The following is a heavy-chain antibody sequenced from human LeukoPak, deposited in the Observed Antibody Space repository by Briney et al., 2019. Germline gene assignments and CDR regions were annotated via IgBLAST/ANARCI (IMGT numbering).Heavy chain of an antibody. Sequence: LGRSLRLSCAASGFTFSSYAMHWVRQAPGKGLEWVAVISYDGSNKYYADSVKGRFTISRDNSKNTLYLQMNSLRAEDTAVYYCARGSYSSGRSGFDYWGQGTLVTVSS. V-gene: IGHV3-30-3*01. CDR2: ISYDGSNK. D-gene: IGHD6-19*01. CDR1: GFTFSSYA. CDR3: ARGSYSSGRSGFDY. J-gene: IGHJ4*02.